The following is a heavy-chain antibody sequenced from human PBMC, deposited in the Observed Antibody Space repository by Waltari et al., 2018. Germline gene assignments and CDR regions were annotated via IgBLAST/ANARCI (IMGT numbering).Heavy chain of an antibody. CDR1: GGSFSGYY. CDR2: INHSGST. CDR3: ARPTNYYDSSGYNSGDYLDY. V-gene: IGHV4-34*01. J-gene: IGHJ4*02. Sequence: QVQLQQWGAGLLKPSETLSLTCAVYGGSFSGYYWSWIRQPPGKGLEWIGEINHSGSTNYTPSLKSRVTISVDTSKNQFSLKLSSVTAADTAVYYCARPTNYYDSSGYNSGDYLDYWGQGTLVTVSS. D-gene: IGHD3-22*01.